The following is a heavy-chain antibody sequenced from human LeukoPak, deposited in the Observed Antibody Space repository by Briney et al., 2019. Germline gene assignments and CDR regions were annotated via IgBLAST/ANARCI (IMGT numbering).Heavy chain of an antibody. CDR3: ASLYYYDSSGYYDDAFDI. D-gene: IGHD3-22*01. CDR1: GFTFSSYW. CDR2: IKQDGSEK. Sequence: GGSLRLSCAASGFTFSSYWMSWVRQAPGKGLEWVANIKQDGSEKYYVDSVKGRFTISGDNAKNSLYLQMNSLRAEDTAVYYCASLYYYDSSGYYDDAFDIWGQGTMVTVSS. V-gene: IGHV3-7*05. J-gene: IGHJ3*02.